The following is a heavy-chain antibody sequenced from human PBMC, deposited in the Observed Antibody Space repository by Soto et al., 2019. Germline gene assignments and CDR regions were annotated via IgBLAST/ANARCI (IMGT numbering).Heavy chain of an antibody. CDR3: SRDNGDYFDS. CDR1: GAFISSTYW. CDR2: IYHSGSS. Sequence: PETLSLTWAVSGAFISSTYWWSLVRQPPGKGLEWIGEIYHSGSSNYNPSLESRVTISVDKSTNQFSLKLSSVAAADTAVYFCSRDNGDYFDSSGQGIMDIVSS. J-gene: IGHJ4*02. V-gene: IGHV4-4*01.